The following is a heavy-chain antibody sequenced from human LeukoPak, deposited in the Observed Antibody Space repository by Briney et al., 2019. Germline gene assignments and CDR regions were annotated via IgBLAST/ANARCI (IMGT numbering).Heavy chain of an antibody. J-gene: IGHJ4*02. Sequence: GGSLGLSCAASEFTFSNYWMSWVRQAPGKGLEWVASTQKDGSQKYYLESVKGRFTISRDNTKNSLYLHMSSLRADDTAVYFCATVAGYFDYWGQGTLVTVSS. CDR2: TQKDGSQK. V-gene: IGHV3-7*01. D-gene: IGHD2-21*01. CDR3: ATVAGYFDY. CDR1: EFTFSNYW.